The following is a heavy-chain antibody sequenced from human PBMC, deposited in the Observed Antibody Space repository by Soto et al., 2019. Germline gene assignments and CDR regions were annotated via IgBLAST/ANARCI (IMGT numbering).Heavy chain of an antibody. V-gene: IGHV3-30*18. Sequence: QVQLVESGGGVVQPGRSLRLSCAASGFTLSSYGMHWVRQAPGKGLEWVAVISFHGSDKYYADSVKGRFTISRDNSKDTLYLQMNRLRPEDTAVYYRAEPGGPGGGDIAYYFEYRGQGT. D-gene: IGHD2-15*01. J-gene: IGHJ4*02. CDR3: AEPGGPGGGDIAYYFEY. CDR2: ISFHGSDK. CDR1: GFTLSSYG.